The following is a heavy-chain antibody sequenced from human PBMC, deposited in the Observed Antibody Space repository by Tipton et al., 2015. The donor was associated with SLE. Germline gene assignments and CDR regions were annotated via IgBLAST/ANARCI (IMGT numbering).Heavy chain of an antibody. Sequence: GLVKPSETLSLICTVSGGSISGYYWSWIRQPPGKGLEWIGYIYHSGNANSNPSLKSRVTISVDTSKNQFSLKLSSVTAADTAVYYCASGLYSSSGLFFDNWGQGTVVTVST. CDR3: ASGLYSSSGLFFDN. V-gene: IGHV4-59*01. CDR2: IYHSGNA. J-gene: IGHJ4*02. CDR1: GGSISGYY. D-gene: IGHD6-6*01.